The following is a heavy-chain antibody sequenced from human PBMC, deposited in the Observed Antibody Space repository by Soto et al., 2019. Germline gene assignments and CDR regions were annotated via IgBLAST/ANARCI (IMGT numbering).Heavy chain of an antibody. D-gene: IGHD6-19*01. CDR2: IDWDDDK. Sequence: GSGPTLMNPTHTLTLTCTFSGFSLSTSGRCGSWIRQPPGKALEWLALIDWDDDKYYSTSLKTRLTISKDTSKNQVVLTMTNMDPVDTATYYCARTRATGIAVAGKGYYYGMDVWGQGTTVTVSS. V-gene: IGHV2-70*01. CDR3: ARTRATGIAVAGKGYYYGMDV. CDR1: GFSLSTSGRC. J-gene: IGHJ6*02.